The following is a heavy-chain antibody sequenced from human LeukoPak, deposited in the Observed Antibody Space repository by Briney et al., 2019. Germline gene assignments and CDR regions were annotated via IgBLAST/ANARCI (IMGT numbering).Heavy chain of an antibody. J-gene: IGHJ4*02. D-gene: IGHD1-14*01. CDR2: IYYSGST. CDR1: GGSISSLY. CDR3: ARGGRSLDF. V-gene: IGHV4-59*11. Sequence: SVTLSLTCTVSGGSISSLYWSWIRQPPGKGLEWIGYIYYSGSTNYNPSLKSRVTMSVDTSKNQFFLKLSSVTAADTAVYFCARGGRSLDFWGQGTLVTVSS.